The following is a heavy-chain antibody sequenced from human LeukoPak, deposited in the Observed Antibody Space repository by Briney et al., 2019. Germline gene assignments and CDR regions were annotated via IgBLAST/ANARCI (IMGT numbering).Heavy chain of an antibody. CDR2: IHYSGST. J-gene: IGHJ6*03. D-gene: IGHD5-12*01. V-gene: IGHV4-39*07. CDR1: GGSISSSSYY. Sequence: SETLSLTCTVSGGSISSSSYYWGWIRQPPGKGLEWIGSIHYSGSTNYNPSLKSRVTISVDTSKNQFSLKLSSVTAADTAVYYCARDRGYSGPRLYYYYYYYMDVWGKGTTVTVSS. CDR3: ARDRGYSGPRLYYYYYYYMDV.